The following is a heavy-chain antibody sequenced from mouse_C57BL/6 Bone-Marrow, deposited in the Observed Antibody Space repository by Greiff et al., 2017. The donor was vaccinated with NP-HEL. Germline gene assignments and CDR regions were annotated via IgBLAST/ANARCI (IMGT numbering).Heavy chain of an antibody. Sequence: EVQLQQSGPELVKPGASVKISCKASGYTFTDYYMNWVKQSHGKSLEWIGDINPNNGGTSYNQKFKGKATLTVDKSSSTAYMELRSLTSEDSAVYYCARWAVVATYYAMHYWGQGTSVTVSS. CDR2: INPNNGGT. CDR3: ARWAVVATYYAMHY. D-gene: IGHD1-1*01. J-gene: IGHJ4*01. CDR1: GYTFTDYY. V-gene: IGHV1-26*01.